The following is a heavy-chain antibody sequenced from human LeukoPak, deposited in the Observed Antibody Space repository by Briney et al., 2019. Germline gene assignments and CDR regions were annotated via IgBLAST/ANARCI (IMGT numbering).Heavy chain of an antibody. J-gene: IGHJ4*02. CDR1: GFTFSNYW. V-gene: IGHV3-74*01. Sequence: GGSLRLSCAASGFTFSNYWIHWVRQAPGEGLVWVSRINTDGTTTNYADSVKGRFTISRDNAKNTVHLQMNSLRADDTAVYYCARGLAAAGTRGPYWGQGTLVTVSS. CDR3: ARGLAAAGTRGPY. CDR2: INTDGTTT. D-gene: IGHD6-13*01.